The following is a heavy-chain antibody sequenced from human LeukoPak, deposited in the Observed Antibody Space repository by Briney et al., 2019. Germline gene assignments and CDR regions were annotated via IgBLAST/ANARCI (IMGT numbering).Heavy chain of an antibody. D-gene: IGHD3-10*01. CDR3: ARQGGKVRGVTYYYYYYYMDV. CDR2: INHSGST. J-gene: IGHJ6*03. V-gene: IGHV4-34*01. Sequence: PSETLSLTCAVYGGSFSGYYWSWIRQPPGKGLEWIGEINHSGSTNYNPSLKSRVTISVDTSKNQFSLKLSSVTAADTAVYCCARQGGKVRGVTYYYYYYYMDVWGKGTTVTVSS. CDR1: GGSFSGYY.